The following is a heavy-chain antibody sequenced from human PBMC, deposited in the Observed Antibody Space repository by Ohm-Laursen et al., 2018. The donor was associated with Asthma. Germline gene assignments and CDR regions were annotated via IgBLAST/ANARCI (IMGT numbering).Heavy chain of an antibody. J-gene: IGHJ4*02. CDR2: ISGNSDSS. V-gene: IGHV3-23*01. Sequence: SLRLSCSASGFTFSSYGMHWVRQAPGKGLEWVSAISGNSDSSYYADSVKGRFTISRDNSNNTLYLQIKSLRAEDTALYYCAKDQQRLVNGDFDSWGQGTLVTVSS. CDR1: GFTFSSYG. CDR3: AKDQQRLVNGDFDS. D-gene: IGHD6-13*01.